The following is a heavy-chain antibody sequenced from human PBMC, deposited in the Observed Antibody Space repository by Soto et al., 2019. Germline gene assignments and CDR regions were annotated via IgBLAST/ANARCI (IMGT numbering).Heavy chain of an antibody. CDR3: TTLLTGTTGWYSDY. D-gene: IGHD1-7*01. J-gene: IGHJ4*02. CDR2: IRSKANSYAT. CDR1: GFTFIVSA. V-gene: IGHV3-73*01. Sequence: GGSLRLSCAASGFTFIVSAMHWVRQASGKGLEWVGRIRSKANSYATAYAASVKGRFTISRDDSKNTAYLQMNSLKTEDTAVYYCTTLLTGTTGWYSDYWGQGTLVTVSS.